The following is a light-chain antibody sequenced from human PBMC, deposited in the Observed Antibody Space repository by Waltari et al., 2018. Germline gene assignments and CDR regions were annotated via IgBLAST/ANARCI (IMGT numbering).Light chain of an antibody. CDR1: QDISNY. V-gene: IGKV1-33*01. CDR3: QQYENFPVN. CDR2: DTT. Sequence: DIQVTQSPSSLSASVGDRVTITRQASQDISNYLNLYQQKPGKAPKLLIYDTTPLQTGVPSRFSGTGGGTDFTFSISSLQPDDIATYYCQQYENFPVNFGQGPRLEIK. J-gene: IGKJ5*01.